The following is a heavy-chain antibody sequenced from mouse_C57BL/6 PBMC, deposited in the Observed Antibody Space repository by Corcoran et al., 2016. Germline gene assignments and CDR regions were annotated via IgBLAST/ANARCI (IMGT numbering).Heavy chain of an antibody. V-gene: IGHV1-80*01. CDR3: ARWDGSSYVYYFDY. CDR2: IYPGDGDT. CDR1: GYAFSSYW. J-gene: IGHJ2*01. D-gene: IGHD1-1*01. Sequence: QVQLQQSGAELVKPGASVKISCKASGYAFSSYWMNWVKQRPGKGLEWIGQIYPGDGDTNYNGKFKGKATLTADKSSSTAYMQLSSLTSEDSAVYFCARWDGSSYVYYFDYWGQGTTLTVSS.